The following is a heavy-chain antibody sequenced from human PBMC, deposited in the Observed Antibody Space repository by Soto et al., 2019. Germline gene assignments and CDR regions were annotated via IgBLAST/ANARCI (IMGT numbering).Heavy chain of an antibody. CDR2: IIPIFGTA. CDR3: ASPTREWLPPAGDYYYGMDV. V-gene: IGHV1-69*06. Sequence: QVQLVQSGAEVKKPGSSVKVSCKASGGTFSSYAISWVRQAPGQGLEWMGGIIPIFGTANYAQTFQGRVTITADKSTSTAYMELSSLRAEDTAVYYCASPTREWLPPAGDYYYGMDVWGQGTTVTVSS. CDR1: GGTFSSYA. D-gene: IGHD3-3*01. J-gene: IGHJ6*02.